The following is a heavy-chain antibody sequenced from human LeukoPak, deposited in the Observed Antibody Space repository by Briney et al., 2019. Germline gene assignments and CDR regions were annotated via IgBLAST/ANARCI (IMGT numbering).Heavy chain of an antibody. D-gene: IGHD6-19*01. Sequence: SETLSLTCTVSGGSISSSSYYWGWIRQPPGKGLEWIGSIYYSGSTYYNPSLKSRVTISVDTSKNQFSLKLSSVTAADTAVYYCARGDHSSGWYGRDYYYYMDVWGKGTTVTVSS. V-gene: IGHV4-39*01. CDR2: IYYSGST. CDR3: ARGDHSSGWYGRDYYYYMDV. CDR1: GGSISSSSYY. J-gene: IGHJ6*03.